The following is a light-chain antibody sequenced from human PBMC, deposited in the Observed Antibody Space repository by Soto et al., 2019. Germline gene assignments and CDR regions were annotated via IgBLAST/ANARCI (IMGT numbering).Light chain of an antibody. Sequence: EVVMTQSPATLSVSPGERATLSCRASESGDSNLAWYQKRPGQTPRLLIYRASTRAAGLPDTFSGRGSGTEFTLTISMLQSEDFAVYYCQQYNDWPYNFGQGTKLDIK. CDR1: ESGDSN. CDR3: QQYNDWPYN. CDR2: RAS. V-gene: IGKV3-15*01. J-gene: IGKJ2*01.